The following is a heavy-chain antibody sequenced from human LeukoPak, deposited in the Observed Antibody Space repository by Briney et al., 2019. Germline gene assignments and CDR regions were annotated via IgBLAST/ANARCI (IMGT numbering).Heavy chain of an antibody. V-gene: IGHV5-51*01. Sequence: TGGSLRLSCAASGFTFSSYGMHWVRQAPGKGLEWVGIIYPGDSDTRYSPSFQGQVTISADKSISTAYLQWSSLKASDTAMYYCARVEMATGGYFDYWGQGTLVTVSS. CDR1: GFTFSSYG. CDR3: ARVEMATGGYFDY. D-gene: IGHD5-24*01. J-gene: IGHJ4*02. CDR2: IYPGDSDT.